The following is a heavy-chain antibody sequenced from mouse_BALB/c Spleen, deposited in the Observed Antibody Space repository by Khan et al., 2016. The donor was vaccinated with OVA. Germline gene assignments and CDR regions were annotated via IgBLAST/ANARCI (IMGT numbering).Heavy chain of an antibody. CDR3: GGDCSY. CDR2: INSNGGST. CDR1: GFTFSSYG. V-gene: IGHV5-6-3*01. J-gene: IGHJ3*01. Sequence: EVQLVESGGGLVQPGGSLKLSCAASGFTFSSYGMSWVRQTPDKRLELVATINSNGGSTYYPHSVKGRFTISRDNAKNTLYLQLSSLKSEDTAMYECGGDCSYWGQGTLVTVSA.